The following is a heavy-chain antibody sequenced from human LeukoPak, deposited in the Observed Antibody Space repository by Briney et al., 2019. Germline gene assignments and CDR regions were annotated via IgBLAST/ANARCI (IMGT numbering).Heavy chain of an antibody. CDR2: IRSKAYGGTT. Sequence: GGSLRLSCTASGFTFGDYAMSWFRPAPGRGLEWVGFIRSKAYGGTTEYAASVKGRFTISRDDSKSIAYLQMNSLKTEDTAVYYCTRERHFLAGGYHFDYWGQGTLVTVSS. J-gene: IGHJ4*02. V-gene: IGHV3-49*03. D-gene: IGHD6-25*01. CDR3: TRERHFLAGGYHFDY. CDR1: GFTFGDYA.